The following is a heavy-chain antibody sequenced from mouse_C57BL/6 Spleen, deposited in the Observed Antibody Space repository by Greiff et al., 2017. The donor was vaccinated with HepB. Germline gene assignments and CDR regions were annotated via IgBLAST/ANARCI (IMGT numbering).Heavy chain of an antibody. D-gene: IGHD2-4*01. V-gene: IGHV3-1*01. J-gene: IGHJ3*01. Sequence: EVQLKESGPGMVKPSQSLSLTCTVTGYSITSGYDWHWIRHFPGNKLEWMGYISYSGSTNYNPSLKSRISITHDTSKNHFFLKLNSVTTEDTATYYCASAYYDYERGFAYWGQGTLVTVSA. CDR1: GYSITSGYD. CDR2: ISYSGST. CDR3: ASAYYDYERGFAY.